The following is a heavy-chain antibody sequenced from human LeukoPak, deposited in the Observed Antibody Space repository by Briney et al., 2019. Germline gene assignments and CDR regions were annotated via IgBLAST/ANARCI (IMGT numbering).Heavy chain of an antibody. Sequence: GGSLRLSCAVSGFTFSNYNMNWVRQAPGKGLEWVSVIYSGGSTYYADSVKGRFTISRHNSKNTLYLQMNSLRAEDTAVYYCARLTMIDPFDIWGQGTMVTVSS. CDR3: ARLTMIDPFDI. V-gene: IGHV3-53*04. CDR2: IYSGGST. D-gene: IGHD3-22*01. J-gene: IGHJ3*02. CDR1: GFTFSNYN.